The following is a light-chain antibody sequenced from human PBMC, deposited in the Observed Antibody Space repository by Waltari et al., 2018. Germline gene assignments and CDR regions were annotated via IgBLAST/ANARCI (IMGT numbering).Light chain of an antibody. Sequence: QSPLTQPASVSGSPGQSITIPCTGTSSDVGGYNYVSWYQQHPGKAPKLMIYDVSNRPSGVSNRFSGSKSGNTASLTISGLQAEDEADYYCSSYTSSSTGVVFGGGTKLTVL. CDR1: SSDVGGYNY. J-gene: IGLJ2*01. CDR2: DVS. V-gene: IGLV2-14*01. CDR3: SSYTSSSTGVV.